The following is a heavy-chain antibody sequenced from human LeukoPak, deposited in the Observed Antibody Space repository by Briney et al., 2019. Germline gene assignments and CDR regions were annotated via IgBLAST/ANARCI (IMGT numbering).Heavy chain of an antibody. J-gene: IGHJ6*02. CDR2: ISGSGGTT. Sequence: RGSLRLSCGASGFTFSSYAMSWVRQAPGKGLEWISGISGSGGTTYYADPVKGRFTISRDSSKNTLYLQMNSLRTEDTAVYYCARDRLSPVCSADPCYLWYYYGMDVWGQGTTVTVSS. CDR1: GFTFSSYA. V-gene: IGHV3-23*01. CDR3: ARDRLSPVCSADPCYLWYYYGMDV. D-gene: IGHD2-15*01.